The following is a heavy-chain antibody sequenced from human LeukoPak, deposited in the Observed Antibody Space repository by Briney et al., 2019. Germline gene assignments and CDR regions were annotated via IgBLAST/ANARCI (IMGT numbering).Heavy chain of an antibody. V-gene: IGHV4-59*01. J-gene: IGHJ4*01. Sequence: SETLSLTCIVSLGSISKYYWSWIRHSPGKGLEWIGYISYSGSTKYNPSVKSRVTMSVDTSKNQFSLKVNSVTAADTAVYYCARDSSDYGSGSLDYWGHGTLVIVSS. D-gene: IGHD4/OR15-4a*01. CDR3: ARDSSDYGSGSLDY. CDR1: LGSISKYY. CDR2: ISYSGST.